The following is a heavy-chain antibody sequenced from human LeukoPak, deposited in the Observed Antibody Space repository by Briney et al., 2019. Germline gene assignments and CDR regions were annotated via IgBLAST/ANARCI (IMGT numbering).Heavy chain of an antibody. Sequence: GGSLRLSCAASGFTLSNAWMSWVRQAPGKGLEWVSVIYSGGSTYYADSVKGRFTISRDNSKNTLYLQMNSLRAEDTAVYYCSMVRGVTNWFDPWGQGTLVTVSS. CDR3: SMVRGVTNWFDP. D-gene: IGHD3-10*01. J-gene: IGHJ5*02. CDR1: GFTLSNAW. V-gene: IGHV3-66*01. CDR2: IYSGGST.